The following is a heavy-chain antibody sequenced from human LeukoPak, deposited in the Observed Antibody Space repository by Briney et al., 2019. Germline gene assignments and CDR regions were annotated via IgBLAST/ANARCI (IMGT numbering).Heavy chain of an antibody. J-gene: IGHJ4*02. CDR3: ARDRPYSTSWYSFDS. V-gene: IGHV3-53*01. Sequence: SGGSLRLSCAASGFTVSNSYMNWVRQTPGKGLEWVSVMHSGGSTYCSDSVKGRFTISRDNAKNTLYLQMNSLRAEDTAVYYCARDRPYSTSWYSFDSWGQGTLVTVSS. CDR1: GFTVSNSY. CDR2: MHSGGST. D-gene: IGHD6-13*01.